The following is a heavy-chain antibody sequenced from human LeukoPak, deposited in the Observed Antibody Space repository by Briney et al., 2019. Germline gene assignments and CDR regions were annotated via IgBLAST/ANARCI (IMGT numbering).Heavy chain of an antibody. J-gene: IGHJ4*02. V-gene: IGHV4-39*01. Sequence: SETLSLTCTVSGGSISSSSYYWGWIRQPPGKGLDWIGSIYYSGSTYYNPSLKSRVTISVDTSKNQFSLKLSSVTAADTAVYYCASQPVDTAMVTGYWGQGTLVTVSS. CDR2: IYYSGST. CDR3: ASQPVDTAMVTGY. D-gene: IGHD5-18*01. CDR1: GGSISSSSYY.